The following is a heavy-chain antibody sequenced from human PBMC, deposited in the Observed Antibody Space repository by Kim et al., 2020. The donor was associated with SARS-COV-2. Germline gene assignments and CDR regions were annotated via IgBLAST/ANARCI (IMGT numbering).Heavy chain of an antibody. CDR3: ARDRGGSIAAAGRYYGMDV. CDR2: IYYSGST. CDR1: GGSISSYY. Sequence: SETLSLTCTVSGGSISSYYWSWIRQPPGKGLEWIGYIYYSGSTNYNPSLKSRVTISVDTSKNQFSLKLSSVTAADTAVYYCARDRGGSIAAAGRYYGMDVWGQGTTVTVSS. D-gene: IGHD6-13*01. V-gene: IGHV4-59*01. J-gene: IGHJ6*02.